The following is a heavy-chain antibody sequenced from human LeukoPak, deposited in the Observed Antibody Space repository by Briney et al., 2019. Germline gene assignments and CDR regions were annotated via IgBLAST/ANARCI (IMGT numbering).Heavy chain of an antibody. CDR3: STFADDGY. J-gene: IGHJ4*02. CDR2: IKSKKDGGTT. V-gene: IGHV3-15*01. Sequence: GGSLRLPCAASGFTFSNAWMSWVRQAPGKGLEWVGRIKSKKDGGTTDYATPVKGRFTISRDDSKNTVYLQMNSLKTEDTALYYCSTFADDGYWGQGTLVTVSS. D-gene: IGHD3-16*01. CDR1: GFTFSNAW.